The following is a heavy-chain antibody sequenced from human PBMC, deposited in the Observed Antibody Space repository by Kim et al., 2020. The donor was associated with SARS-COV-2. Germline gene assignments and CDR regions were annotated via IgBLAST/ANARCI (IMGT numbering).Heavy chain of an antibody. D-gene: IGHD3-22*01. V-gene: IGHV4-59*08. J-gene: IGHJ4*02. CDR3: ARHGHRNYYDSSGSAPDY. Sequence: KSRVTISVDTSKNQFSLKLSSVTAADTAVYYCARHGHRNYYDSSGSAPDYWGQGTLVTVSS.